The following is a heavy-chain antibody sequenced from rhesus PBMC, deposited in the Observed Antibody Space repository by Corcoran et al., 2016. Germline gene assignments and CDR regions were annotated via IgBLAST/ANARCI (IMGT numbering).Heavy chain of an antibody. J-gene: IGHJ4*01. CDR1: GGSISSSNW. V-gene: IGHV4-65*01. CDR2: IRGSSGST. Sequence: QVQLQESGPGLVKPSETLSLTCAVSGGSISSSNWWSWIRQPPGNGLEWIWYIRGSSGSTYYNPSLNSRVTMSTDTSKNQFSLKLSSVTAADTAVYYWARVYSNYGDYWGQGVLVTVSS. D-gene: IGHD4-23*01. CDR3: ARVYSNYGDY.